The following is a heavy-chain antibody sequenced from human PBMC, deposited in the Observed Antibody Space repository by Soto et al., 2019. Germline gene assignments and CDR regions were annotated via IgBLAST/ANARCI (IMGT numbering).Heavy chain of an antibody. CDR3: AGDFPFAHDGSGSSGVNWFDP. D-gene: IGHD3-22*01. CDR1: GGTFSSYA. J-gene: IGHJ5*02. CDR2: IIPIFGTG. V-gene: IGHV1-69*13. Sequence: SVKVSCKASGGTFSSYAISWVRQAPGQGLEWMGGIIPIFGTGSYAQKFQGRVTIAADESTSKAYMELSSLRSEDTAVYYCAGDFPFAHDGSGSSGVNWFDPWGKGTQVTVPS.